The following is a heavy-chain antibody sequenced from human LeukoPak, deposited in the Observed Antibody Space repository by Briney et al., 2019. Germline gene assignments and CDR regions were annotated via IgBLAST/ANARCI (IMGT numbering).Heavy chain of an antibody. CDR3: ARARWLQSAFDI. CDR2: IIPIFGTA. Sequence: SVKVSCKASGGTFSSYAISWVRQAPGQGLEWMGGIIPIFGTANYAQKFQGRVTITADKSTSTAYMELSSLRSEDTAVYYCARARWLQSAFDIWGQGTMVTVSS. J-gene: IGHJ3*02. V-gene: IGHV1-69*06. CDR1: GGTFSSYA. D-gene: IGHD5-24*01.